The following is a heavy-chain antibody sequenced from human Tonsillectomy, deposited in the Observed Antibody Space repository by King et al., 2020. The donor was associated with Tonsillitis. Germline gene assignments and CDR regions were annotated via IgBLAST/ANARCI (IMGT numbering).Heavy chain of an antibody. D-gene: IGHD3-9*01. V-gene: IGHV4-34*01. CDR2: INHSGST. Sequence: VKLPQWGAGLLKPSETLSLTCAVYGGSFSGYYWSWIRQPPGKGLEWIGEINHSGSTNYNPSLKSRVTISEDTSKNQFSLKLSSVTAADTAVYYCARGGKYFDWLSPNWFDPWGQGTLVTVSS. CDR3: ARGGKYFDWLSPNWFDP. CDR1: GGSFSGYY. J-gene: IGHJ5*02.